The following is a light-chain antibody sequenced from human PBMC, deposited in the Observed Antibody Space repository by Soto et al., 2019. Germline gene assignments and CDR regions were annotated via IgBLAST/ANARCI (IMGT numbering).Light chain of an antibody. CDR1: QDISTY. CDR3: QQYHNVPPIT. V-gene: IGKV1-33*01. CDR2: DAF. J-gene: IGKJ5*01. Sequence: DLQMTQSPSSLSASVGDRVTITCQASQDISTYLNWFQQKPGKAPRLLIYDAFILETGVPSRFSGSGSGTHFSLTISSLQPEDIATYYCQQYHNVPPITFGQGTRLEIK.